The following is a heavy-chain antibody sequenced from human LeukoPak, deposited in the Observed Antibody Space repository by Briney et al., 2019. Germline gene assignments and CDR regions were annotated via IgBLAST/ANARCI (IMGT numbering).Heavy chain of an antibody. CDR2: ISAYNGNT. CDR3: ARDLSSSGWYLAPYYYYGMDV. Sequence: ASVKVSCEASGYTFTSYGISWVRQAPGQGLEWMGWISAYNGNTNYAQKLQGRVTMTTDTSTSTAYMELRSLRSDDTAVYYCARDLSSSGWYLAPYYYYGMDVWGQGTTVTVSS. J-gene: IGHJ6*02. D-gene: IGHD6-19*01. CDR1: GYTFTSYG. V-gene: IGHV1-18*01.